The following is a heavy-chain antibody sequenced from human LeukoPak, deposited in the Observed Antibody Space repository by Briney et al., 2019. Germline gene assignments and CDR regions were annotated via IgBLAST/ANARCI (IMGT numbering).Heavy chain of an antibody. D-gene: IGHD2-15*01. Sequence: GGSLRPSCAASGFTFSSYSMNWVRQAPGKGLEWVAVISYDGSNKYYADSVKGRFTISRDNSKNTLYLQMNSLRAEDTAVYYCARDLGYCSGSTCYVGYFDYWGQGTLVTVSS. J-gene: IGHJ4*02. CDR1: GFTFSSYS. CDR3: ARDLGYCSGSTCYVGYFDY. V-gene: IGHV3-30*03. CDR2: ISYDGSNK.